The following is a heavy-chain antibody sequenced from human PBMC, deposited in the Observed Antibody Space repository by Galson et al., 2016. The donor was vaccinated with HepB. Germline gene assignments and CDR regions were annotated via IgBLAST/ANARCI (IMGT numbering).Heavy chain of an antibody. Sequence: SLRLSCAASGFSFSEYYMTWIRQAPGKGLEWLSYISGGGTIIHNADSVKGRFTISRDNAKNSLYLQINSLRAEDTAVYYCTNSEFRSGWFLDHWGQGTQVTVSS. D-gene: IGHD6-19*01. CDR3: TNSEFRSGWFLDH. V-gene: IGHV3-11*04. CDR1: GFSFSEYY. CDR2: ISGGGTII. J-gene: IGHJ4*02.